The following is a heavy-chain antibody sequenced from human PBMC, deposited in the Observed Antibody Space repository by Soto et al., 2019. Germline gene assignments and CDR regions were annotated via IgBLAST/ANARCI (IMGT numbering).Heavy chain of an antibody. CDR1: GGSISSSSYY. CDR3: ARLTDIVVVPAAISVDY. Sequence: QLQLQESGPGLVKPSETLSLTCTVSGGSISSSSYYWGWIRQPPGKGLEWIGSIYYSGSTYYNPSLKSRVTISVDTSKNQFSLKLSSVTAADTAVYYCARLTDIVVVPAAISVDYWGQGTLVTVSS. CDR2: IYYSGST. V-gene: IGHV4-39*01. D-gene: IGHD2-2*01. J-gene: IGHJ4*02.